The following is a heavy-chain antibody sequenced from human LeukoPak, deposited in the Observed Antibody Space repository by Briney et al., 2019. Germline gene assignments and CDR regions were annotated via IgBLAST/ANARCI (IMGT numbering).Heavy chain of an antibody. J-gene: IGHJ3*02. D-gene: IGHD2-2*01. V-gene: IGHV1-18*01. Sequence: ASVKVSCKASGYTFTSYGISWVRQAPGQGREWMGWISTYNGNTNYAQKLQGRVTMTTDTSTSTAYMELRSLRSDDTAVYYCAREGAHCSSTSCQRAFDIWGQGTMVTVSS. CDR1: GYTFTSYG. CDR3: AREGAHCSSTSCQRAFDI. CDR2: ISTYNGNT.